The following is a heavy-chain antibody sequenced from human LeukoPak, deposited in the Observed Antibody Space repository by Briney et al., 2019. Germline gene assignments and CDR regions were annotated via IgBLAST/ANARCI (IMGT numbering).Heavy chain of an antibody. Sequence: SQTLSLTCTVSGGSISSSSYYWGWIRQPPGKGLEWIGSIYYSGSTYYNPSLKSRVTISVDTSKNQFSLKLSSVTAADTAVYYCARASTVNDFWSGSIMHYFDYWGQGTLVTVSS. CDR1: GGSISSSSYY. CDR3: ARASTVNDFWSGSIMHYFDY. J-gene: IGHJ4*02. V-gene: IGHV4-39*07. D-gene: IGHD3-3*01. CDR2: IYYSGST.